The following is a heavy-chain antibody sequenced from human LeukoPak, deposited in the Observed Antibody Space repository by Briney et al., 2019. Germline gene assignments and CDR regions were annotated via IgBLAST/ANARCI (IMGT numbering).Heavy chain of an antibody. D-gene: IGHD5-18*01. J-gene: IGHJ4*02. V-gene: IGHV4-61*01. CDR3: ASVQLWLGEAAWCGFDY. CDR2: IYYSGST. Sequence: PSETLSLTCTVSGGSVSSGSYYWSWIRQPPGKGLEWIGYIYYSGSTNYNPSLKSRVTISVDTSKNQFSLKLSSVTAADTAVYYCASVQLWLGEAAWCGFDYWGQGTLVTVSS. CDR1: GGSVSSGSYY.